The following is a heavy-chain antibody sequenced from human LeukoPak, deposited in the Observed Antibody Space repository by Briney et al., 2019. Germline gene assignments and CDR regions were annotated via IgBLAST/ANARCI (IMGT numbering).Heavy chain of an antibody. D-gene: IGHD3-10*01. V-gene: IGHV4-34*01. CDR1: GGSFSGYY. J-gene: IGHJ4*02. Sequence: SETLSLTCAVYGGSFSGYYWSWIRQPPGKGLEWIGEINHSGSTNYNPSLKSRVTISVDTSKNQFSLKLSSVTAADTAVYYCARSSWFEELSFDYWGQGTLVTVSS. CDR3: ARSSWFEELSFDY. CDR2: INHSGST.